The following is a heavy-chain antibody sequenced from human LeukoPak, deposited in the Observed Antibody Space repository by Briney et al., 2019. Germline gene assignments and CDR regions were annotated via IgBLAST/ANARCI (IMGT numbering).Heavy chain of an antibody. Sequence: GGSLRLSCAASGFTFSSYAMHWVRQAPGKGLEWVAVISYDGSNKYYADSVKGRFTISRDNSKNTLYLQMNSLRAEDTAVYYCARWGDGRPKLDYWGQGTLVTVSS. CDR2: ISYDGSNK. CDR3: ARWGDGRPKLDY. V-gene: IGHV3-30*04. CDR1: GFTFSSYA. D-gene: IGHD5-24*01. J-gene: IGHJ4*02.